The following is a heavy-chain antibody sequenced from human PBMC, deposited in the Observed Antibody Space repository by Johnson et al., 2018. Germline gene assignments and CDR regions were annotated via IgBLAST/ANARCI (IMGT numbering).Heavy chain of an antibody. J-gene: IGHJ6*03. V-gene: IGHV3-15*07. CDR1: GFSFNDAW. Sequence: VQLVESGGALVKPGGSLRLSCAVSGFSFNDAWMNWVRQAPGKGLEWVGRIRRKNDGGTTDYAEAVKGRFSISRDDSKYTVYLQMNSLNTEDTAIYYCTTGLTIDFYYYMDVWGKGTPVTVSS. D-gene: IGHD4/OR15-4a*01. CDR2: IRRKNDGGTT. CDR3: TTGLTIDFYYYMDV.